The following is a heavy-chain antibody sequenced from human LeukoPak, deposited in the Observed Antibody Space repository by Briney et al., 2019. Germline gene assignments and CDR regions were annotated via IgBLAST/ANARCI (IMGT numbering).Heavy chain of an antibody. Sequence: PGGSLRLSCAASGFTFSRYTMNWVRQAPGKGLEWVSSISSNSGFKKYADSLKGRFTISRDNAKNSLYLQMNSLRAEDTAVYYCAKDLLRGYSYGYFDYWGQGTLVTVSS. CDR3: AKDLLRGYSYGYFDY. CDR1: GFTFSRYT. CDR2: ISSNSGFK. V-gene: IGHV3-21*01. D-gene: IGHD5-18*01. J-gene: IGHJ4*02.